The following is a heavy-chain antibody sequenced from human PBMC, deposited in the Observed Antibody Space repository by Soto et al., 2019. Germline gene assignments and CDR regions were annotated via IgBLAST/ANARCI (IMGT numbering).Heavy chain of an antibody. J-gene: IGHJ3*02. V-gene: IGHV4-34*01. CDR3: ARVERGTATTVVDAFDI. CDR1: GGFVSSGSYY. Sequence: QVQLQQWGAGLLKPSETLSLTCAVYGGFVSSGSYYWSWIRQPPGKGLEWSGEMSHSSGTHFNPSLKSRATISVDMSKNQFSLKMSSVTAADTALYYCARVERGTATTVVDAFDIWGPGTMVTVSS. D-gene: IGHD1-1*01. CDR2: MSHSSGT.